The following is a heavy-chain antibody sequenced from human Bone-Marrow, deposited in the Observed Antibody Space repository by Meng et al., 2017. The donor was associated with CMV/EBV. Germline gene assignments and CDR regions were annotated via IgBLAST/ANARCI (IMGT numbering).Heavy chain of an antibody. D-gene: IGHD1-26*01. CDR2: ISYDGGNK. CDR3: ARITLTNRVGGYFDS. V-gene: IGHV3-30-3*01. CDR1: GYSISSGY. Sequence: LSLTCTVSGYSISSGYYWGWIRQPPGKGLEWVAVISYDGGNKYYTDSVKGRFTISRDNSKNTLYLQMNSLRPEDTAVYYCARITLTNRVGGYFDSWGQGTRVTVSS. J-gene: IGHJ4*02.